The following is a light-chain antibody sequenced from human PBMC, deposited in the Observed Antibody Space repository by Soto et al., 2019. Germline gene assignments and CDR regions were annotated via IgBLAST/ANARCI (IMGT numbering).Light chain of an antibody. J-gene: IGLJ2*01. CDR1: SSNIGGNY. Sequence: QSVLTQPPSASRTPGQRVTISCSGSSSNIGGNYVYWYQHLPGAAPKLLICRNTERPSGVPDRFSGSKSGASASLAISGLRSEDEADYYCAAWDDSLSGVLFGGGTKLTVL. CDR3: AAWDDSLSGVL. V-gene: IGLV1-47*01. CDR2: RNT.